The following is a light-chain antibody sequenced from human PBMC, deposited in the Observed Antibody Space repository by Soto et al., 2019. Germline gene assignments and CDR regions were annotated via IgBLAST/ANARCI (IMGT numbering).Light chain of an antibody. CDR2: TAS. Sequence: EMVLTQSPATLSLSPGESATLSCRASQNVGLNYACYQQKSAHPPRLLIHTASSRATGILARFSGSGSRTDFTLTISSLEPEDIAVYYCQERGRWPRATFGGGTKVEMK. J-gene: IGKJ4*01. CDR1: QNVGLN. CDR3: QERGRWPRAT. V-gene: IGKV3-11*01.